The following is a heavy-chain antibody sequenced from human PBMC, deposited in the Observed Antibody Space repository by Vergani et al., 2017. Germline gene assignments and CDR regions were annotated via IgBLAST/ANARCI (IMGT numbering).Heavy chain of an antibody. D-gene: IGHD3-9*01. CDR1: GYTFSNYY. CDR2: INPSGGHK. J-gene: IGHJ4*02. Sequence: VQVVQSGAAVKKSGASVTVSCKTSGYTFSNYYMHWVRPAPGQWLAWMGIINPSGGHKNYAQKFQGRVTMTRDTSTSTVCMGLSSLRSEDTAIYYCARGDYVIVTCYRYGGQGTLVTGSA. V-gene: IGHV1-46*03. CDR3: ARGDYVIVTCYRY.